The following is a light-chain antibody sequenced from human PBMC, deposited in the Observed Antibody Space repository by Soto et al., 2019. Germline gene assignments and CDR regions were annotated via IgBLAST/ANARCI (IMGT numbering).Light chain of an antibody. CDR2: DVS. V-gene: IGLV2-14*01. CDR1: SSDVGGYNY. J-gene: IGLJ1*01. Sequence: QSALTQPASVSGSPGQSITISCTGTSSDVGGYNYVSWYQQHPGKAPKLMIYDVSKRPSGVSNRFSGSKSGNTASLTISGLQAEDEADYYCSSYISSSTLNVFGTETKVTVL. CDR3: SSYISSSTLNV.